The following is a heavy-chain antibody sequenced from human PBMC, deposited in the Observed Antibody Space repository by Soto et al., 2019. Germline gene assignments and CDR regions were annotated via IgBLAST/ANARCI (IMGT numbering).Heavy chain of an antibody. J-gene: IGHJ3*01. D-gene: IGHD3-10*01. V-gene: IGHV3-74*01. CDR2: INSDGSTI. CDR3: VRDRGYPDSFDV. Sequence: EVQLVESGGGLVQPGESLRLSCAASGYTFSPFWMHWVRQAPGKGLVWVSHINSDGSTIIYADSVKGRFTISRDNAKNTLFLQMNSLKAEDTAVYYCVRDRGYPDSFDVWGRGTMVTVSS. CDR1: GYTFSPFW.